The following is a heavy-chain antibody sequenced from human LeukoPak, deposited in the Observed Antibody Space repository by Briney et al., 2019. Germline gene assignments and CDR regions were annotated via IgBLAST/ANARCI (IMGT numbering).Heavy chain of an antibody. Sequence: GESLKISCKGSGYSFTSYWIGWVRQMPGKGLEWMGIIYPGDSDTSYSPSFQGQVTISADKSISTAYLQWSSLKASDTAMYYCARRDYYDSSGYYEYFQHWGQGTLVTVSS. D-gene: IGHD3-22*01. J-gene: IGHJ1*01. CDR2: IYPGDSDT. CDR1: GYSFTSYW. CDR3: ARRDYYDSSGYYEYFQH. V-gene: IGHV5-51*01.